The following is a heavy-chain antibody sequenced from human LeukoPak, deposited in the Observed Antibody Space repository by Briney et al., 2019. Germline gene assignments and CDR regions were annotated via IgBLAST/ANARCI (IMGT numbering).Heavy chain of an antibody. CDR2: IIPIFGTA. CDR1: GGTFSSYA. V-gene: IGHV1-69*01. Sequence: EASVKVSFKASGGTFSSYAISWVRQAPGQGREWMGGIIPIFGTANYAQKFQGRVTITADESTSTAYMELSSLRSEDTAVYYCARGDYGDYGYWGQGTLVTVSS. CDR3: ARGDYGDYGY. D-gene: IGHD4-17*01. J-gene: IGHJ4*02.